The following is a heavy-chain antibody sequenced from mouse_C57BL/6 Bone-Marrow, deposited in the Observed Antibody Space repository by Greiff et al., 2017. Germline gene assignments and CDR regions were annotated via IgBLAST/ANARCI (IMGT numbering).Heavy chain of an antibody. CDR1: GFTFSDYG. CDR2: ISSGSSTI. J-gene: IGHJ2*01. Sequence: DVKLVESGGGLVKPGGSLKLSCAASGFTFSDYGMHWVRQAPEKGLEWVAYISSGSSTIYYADTVKGRFTIARDNAKNTLFLQMTSLRSEDTAMYYCARGYYVDYWGQGTTLTVSS. CDR3: ARGYYVDY. V-gene: IGHV5-17*01.